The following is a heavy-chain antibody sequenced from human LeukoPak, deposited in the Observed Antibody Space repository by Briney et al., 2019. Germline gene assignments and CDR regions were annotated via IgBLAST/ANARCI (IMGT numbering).Heavy chain of an antibody. D-gene: IGHD4-17*01. CDR3: ARGGRRVTTSYRFDY. J-gene: IGHJ4*02. CDR1: GGSFSGYY. CDR2: INHSGST. V-gene: IGHV4-34*01. Sequence: KPSETLSLTCAVYGGSFSGYYWSWIRQPPGKGLEWIGEINHSGSTNYNPSLKSRVTISVDTSKNQFSLKPSSVTAADTAVYYCARGGRRVTTSYRFDYWGQGTLVTVSS.